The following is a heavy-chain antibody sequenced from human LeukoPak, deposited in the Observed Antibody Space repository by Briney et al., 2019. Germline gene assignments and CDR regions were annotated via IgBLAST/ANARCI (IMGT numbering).Heavy chain of an antibody. CDR3: ARDLELGRDSSGYYRLDY. J-gene: IGHJ4*02. D-gene: IGHD3-22*01. CDR2: ISAYNGNT. V-gene: IGHV1-18*01. Sequence: ASVKVSCKASGYTFTSYGISWVRQAPGQGLEWMGWISAYNGNTNYAQKLQGRVTMTTDTSTSTAYMELRSLRSDDTAVYYCARDLELGRDSSGYYRLDYWGQGTLVTVSS. CDR1: GYTFTSYG.